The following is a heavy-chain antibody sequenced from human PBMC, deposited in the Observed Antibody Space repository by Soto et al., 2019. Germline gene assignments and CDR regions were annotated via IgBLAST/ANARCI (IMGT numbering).Heavy chain of an antibody. CDR2: ISSSSSYI. D-gene: IGHD5-18*01. CDR1: GFTFSSYS. Sequence: GGSLRLSCAASGFTFSSYSMNWVRQAPGKGLEWVSSISSSSSYIYYADSVKGRFTISRDNAKNSLYLQMNSLRAEDTAVYYCARDRVGIQLWLRSRHIQYWGPGTLVTDPS. V-gene: IGHV3-21*01. CDR3: ARDRVGIQLWLRSRHIQY. J-gene: IGHJ4*02.